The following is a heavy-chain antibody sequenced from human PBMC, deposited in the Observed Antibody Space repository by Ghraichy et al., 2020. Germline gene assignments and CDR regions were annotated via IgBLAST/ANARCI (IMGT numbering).Heavy chain of an antibody. V-gene: IGHV3-15*01. Sequence: GGSLRLSCAASGFTFNNAWMSWVRQAPGKGLEWVGRIKSKTDGGTTDYAAPVKGRFTISRDDSKNTLYLQMNSLKTEDTAVYYCTTDQLHSPYSPNYYFDYWGQGTLVTVSS. J-gene: IGHJ4*02. CDR1: GFTFNNAW. CDR2: IKSKTDGGTT. D-gene: IGHD5-12*01. CDR3: TTDQLHSPYSPNYYFDY.